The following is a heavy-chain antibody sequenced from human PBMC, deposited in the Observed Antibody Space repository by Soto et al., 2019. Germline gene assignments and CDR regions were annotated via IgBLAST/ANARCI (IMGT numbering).Heavy chain of an antibody. CDR2: INPNSGGT. Sequence: ASVKVSCKASGYTFTGYYMHWVRQAPGQGLEWMGWINPNSGGTNYAQKFQGWVTMTRDTSISTAYMELSRLRSDDTAVYYCARDLWQFSYGDPGWFDPWGQGTLVTVSS. J-gene: IGHJ5*02. CDR1: GYTFTGYY. D-gene: IGHD4-17*01. CDR3: ARDLWQFSYGDPGWFDP. V-gene: IGHV1-2*04.